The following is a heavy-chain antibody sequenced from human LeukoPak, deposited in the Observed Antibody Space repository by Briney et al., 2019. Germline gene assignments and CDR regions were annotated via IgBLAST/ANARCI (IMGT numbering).Heavy chain of an antibody. CDR2: ISSSSSTI. Sequence: GRSLRRSCAASGFTFSTYSMNWVRQAPGKGLEWVSYISSSSSTIYYADSVKGRFTISRDNAKNSLFLQMNSLRDDDTAVYYCARPRYCSGGSCYLSDWGQGTLVTVSP. D-gene: IGHD2-15*01. J-gene: IGHJ4*02. CDR3: ARPRYCSGGSCYLSD. V-gene: IGHV3-48*02. CDR1: GFTFSTYS.